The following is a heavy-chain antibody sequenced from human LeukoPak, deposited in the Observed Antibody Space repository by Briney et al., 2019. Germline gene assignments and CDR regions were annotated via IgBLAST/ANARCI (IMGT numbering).Heavy chain of an antibody. CDR1: GYTFTSYG. D-gene: IGHD3-3*01. J-gene: IGHJ6*03. CDR3: ARTFVWEWLLYLADYYYYMDV. V-gene: IGHV1-18*01. CDR2: ISAYNGNT. Sequence: ASVKVSCKASGYTFTSYGISWVRQAPGQGLEGMGWISAYNGNTNYAKKLQGRVTMTTDTSTITAYMGLRSLRSDDTAVYYCARTFVWEWLLYLADYYYYMDVWGKGTTVTVSS.